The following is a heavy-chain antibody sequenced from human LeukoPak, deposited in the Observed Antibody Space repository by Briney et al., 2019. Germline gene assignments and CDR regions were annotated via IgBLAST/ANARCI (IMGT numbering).Heavy chain of an antibody. J-gene: IGHJ6*03. CDR3: ARIVDTAMVIHYYYMDV. CDR2: INEDGSET. V-gene: IGHV3-7*03. D-gene: IGHD5-18*01. Sequence: PGGSLSLSCAASGFTFSTYWMSWVRQAPGKGPEWLANINEDGSETYYVDSVKGRFSISRDNAKNSLYLQMNSLRAEDTAVYYCARIVDTAMVIHYYYMDVGGKGTTVTVSS. CDR1: GFTFSTYW.